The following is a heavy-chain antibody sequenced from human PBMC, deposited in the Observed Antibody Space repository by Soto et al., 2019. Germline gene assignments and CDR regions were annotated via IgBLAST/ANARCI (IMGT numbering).Heavy chain of an antibody. D-gene: IGHD5-18*01. CDR1: GFSLGTSGSG. CDR2: IHWNDDN. Sequence: YVPTLVKPTQTLTLTCTVSGFSLGTSGSGVGWIRQPPGKALEWLALIHWNDDNRYSPVLRSRLTFTKDTSKNQVVLTMTNMDPVDTATYYCAHSGIQLWTPYFDYWGQGALVTVSS. J-gene: IGHJ4*02. CDR3: AHSGIQLWTPYFDY. V-gene: IGHV2-5*01.